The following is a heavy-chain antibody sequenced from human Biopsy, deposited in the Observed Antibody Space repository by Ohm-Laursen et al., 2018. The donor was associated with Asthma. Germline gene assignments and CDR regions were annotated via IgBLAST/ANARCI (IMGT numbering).Heavy chain of an antibody. CDR1: GFTFSSYA. J-gene: IGHJ5*02. V-gene: IGHV3-23*01. CDR2: ISGSGGGT. Sequence: SLRLSFAASGFTFSSYAMSWVRQAQGKGLEWVSAISGSGGGTYYVDSVKGRFTISRDNSKNTLYLQMNSLRAEDTTVYYCAKAERYFYWYWFDPWGQGTLVTVSS. CDR3: AKAERYFYWYWFDP. D-gene: IGHD3-9*01.